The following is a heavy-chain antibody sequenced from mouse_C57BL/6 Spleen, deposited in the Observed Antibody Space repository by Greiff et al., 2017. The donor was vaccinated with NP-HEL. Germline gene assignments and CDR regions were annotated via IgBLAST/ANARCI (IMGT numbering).Heavy chain of an antibody. D-gene: IGHD2-3*01. CDR3: ARSGWLLREAMDY. Sequence: VKLMESGPELVKPGASVKISCKASGYAFSSSWMNWVKQRPGKGLEWIGRIYPGDGDTNYNGKFKGKATLTADKSSSTAYMQLSSLTSEDSAVYFCARSGWLLREAMDYWGQGTSVTVSS. CDR2: IYPGDGDT. V-gene: IGHV1-82*01. J-gene: IGHJ4*01. CDR1: GYAFSSSW.